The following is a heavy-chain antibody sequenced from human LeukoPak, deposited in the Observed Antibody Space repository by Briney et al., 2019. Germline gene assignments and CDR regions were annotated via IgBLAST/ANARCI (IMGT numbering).Heavy chain of an antibody. CDR3: ARDQDGDYAFGY. D-gene: IGHD4-17*01. CDR2: TWYDGSNK. Sequence: PGGSLRLSCAASGFTFSSYGMHWVRQAPGKGLEWVAVTWYDGSNKYYADSVKGRFTISRDNSKNTLYLQMNSLRAEDTAVYYCARDQDGDYAFGYWGQGTLVTVSS. J-gene: IGHJ4*02. V-gene: IGHV3-33*01. CDR1: GFTFSSYG.